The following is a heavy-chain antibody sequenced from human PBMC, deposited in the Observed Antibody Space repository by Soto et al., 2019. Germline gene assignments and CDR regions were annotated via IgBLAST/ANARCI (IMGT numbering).Heavy chain of an antibody. CDR2: INAGNGNT. CDR1: GYTFTSYA. Sequence: ASVKVSCKASGYTFTSYAMHWVRQAPGQRLEWMGWINAGNGNTKYSQKFQGRVTITRDTSASTAYMELSSLRSEDTAVYYCARAGQSIFGVGKLWFDPWGQGTLVTVSS. D-gene: IGHD3-3*01. V-gene: IGHV1-3*01. CDR3: ARAGQSIFGVGKLWFDP. J-gene: IGHJ5*02.